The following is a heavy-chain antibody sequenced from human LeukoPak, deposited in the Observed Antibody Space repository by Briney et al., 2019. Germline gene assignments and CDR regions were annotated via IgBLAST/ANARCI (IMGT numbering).Heavy chain of an antibody. CDR1: GFTFSSYS. Sequence: GGSLRLYCAASGFTFSSYSMNWVRQAPGKGLEWVSSISSSSSYIYYADSVKGRFTISRDNAKNSLYLQMNSLRAEDTAVYYCARAAGEMATIRYWGQGTLVTVSS. J-gene: IGHJ4*02. V-gene: IGHV3-21*01. CDR2: ISSSSSYI. D-gene: IGHD5-24*01. CDR3: ARAAGEMATIRY.